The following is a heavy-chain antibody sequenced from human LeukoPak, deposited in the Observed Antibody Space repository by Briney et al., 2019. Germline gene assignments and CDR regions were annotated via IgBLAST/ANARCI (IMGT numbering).Heavy chain of an antibody. V-gene: IGHV4-39*07. Sequence: SETLSLTCTVSGRSISSSSYYWGWIRQPPGKGLEWIGSIYYSGSTYYNPSLKSRVTISVDTSKNQFSLKLGSVTAADTAVYYCARARTRDGLLRPFDYWGQGTLVTVSS. CDR2: IYYSGST. J-gene: IGHJ4*02. CDR1: GRSISSSSYY. D-gene: IGHD5-24*01. CDR3: ARARTRDGLLRPFDY.